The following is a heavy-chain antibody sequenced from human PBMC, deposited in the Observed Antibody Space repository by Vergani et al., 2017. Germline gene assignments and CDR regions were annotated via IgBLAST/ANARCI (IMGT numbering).Heavy chain of an antibody. CDR2: ISGSGGST. D-gene: IGHD6-13*01. V-gene: IGHV3-23*04. Sequence: EVQLVESGGGLVQPGGSLRLSCAASGFTFSRHWMHWVRQAPGKGLEWVSAISGSGGSTYYADSVKGRFTISRDNSKNTLYLQMNSLRAEDTAVYYCASSGIAAAQYWYFDLWGRGTLVTVSS. CDR1: GFTFSRHW. CDR3: ASSGIAAAQYWYFDL. J-gene: IGHJ2*01.